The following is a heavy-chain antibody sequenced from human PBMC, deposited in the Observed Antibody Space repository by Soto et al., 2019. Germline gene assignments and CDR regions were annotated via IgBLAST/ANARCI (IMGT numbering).Heavy chain of an antibody. CDR2: IYTSGST. D-gene: IGHD3-10*01. CDR1: GGSISSYY. V-gene: IGHV4-4*07. J-gene: IGHJ5*02. Sequence: KPSETLSLTCTVSGGSISSYYWIWIRQPAGKGLEWIGRIYTSGSTNYNPSLKSRVTMSVDTSKNQFSLKLSSVTAADTAVYYCATDLNYGSGSYYKWHNWFDPWGQGTLVTVS. CDR3: ATDLNYGSGSYYKWHNWFDP.